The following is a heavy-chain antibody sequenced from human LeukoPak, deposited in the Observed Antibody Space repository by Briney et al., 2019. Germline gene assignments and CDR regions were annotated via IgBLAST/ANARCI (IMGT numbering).Heavy chain of an antibody. J-gene: IGHJ5*02. D-gene: IGHD2-21*01. CDR2: INPASGGT. Sequence: ASVKASCKPSGYIFSGHYIQWVRQAPGQGLEWMGWINPASGGTNNAQKFHGRVTMTTDTSISTLYMELNSLRSDDTAVYYCARVLFPSGPTHCFDPWGQGTLVTVSS. V-gene: IGHV1-2*02. CDR1: GYIFSGHY. CDR3: ARVLFPSGPTHCFDP.